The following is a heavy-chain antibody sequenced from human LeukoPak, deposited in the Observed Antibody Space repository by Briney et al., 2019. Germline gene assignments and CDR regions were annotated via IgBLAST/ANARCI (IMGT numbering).Heavy chain of an antibody. D-gene: IGHD3-22*01. CDR1: GFTFSRYW. J-gene: IGHJ1*01. CDR2: IKSDGKT. CDR3: ARAPSEVGGYYPEYFRH. Sequence: GGSLRLSCEASGFTFSRYWMHWVRQAPGKGLVWVSRIKSDGKTNYADSVKGRFTISRDNAKNTASLQMDSLRAEDTGVYYCARAPSEVGGYYPEYFRHWGQGTLVTVSS. V-gene: IGHV3-74*01.